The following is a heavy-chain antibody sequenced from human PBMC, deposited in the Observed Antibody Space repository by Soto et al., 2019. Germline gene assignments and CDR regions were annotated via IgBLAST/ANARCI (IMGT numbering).Heavy chain of an antibody. CDR1: GGSISSYY. CDR2: IYYSGST. J-gene: IGHJ6*02. D-gene: IGHD3-10*01. V-gene: IGHV4-59*08. Sequence: PSETLSLTCTVSGGSISSYYWSWIRQPPGKGLEWIGYIYYSGSTNYNPSLKSRVTISVDTSKNQFSLKLSSVTAADTAVYYCARHYYGSVDVWGQGTTVTVSS. CDR3: ARHYYGSVDV.